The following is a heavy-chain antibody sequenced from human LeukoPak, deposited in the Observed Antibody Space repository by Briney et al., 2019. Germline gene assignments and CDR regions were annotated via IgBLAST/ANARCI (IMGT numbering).Heavy chain of an antibody. CDR2: SRSKVNSNAT. CDR1: ARTLGGSA. D-gene: IGHD3-22*01. CDR3: TRHPADSSGSGRVDY. Sequence: SIKQSGTAPARTLGGSAGHRVRHASGKVRETVGRSRSKVNSNATAYAASVKGRFTISRDDSKNTAYLQMNSLKTEDTAVYYCTRHPADSSGSGRVDYWGQGTLVTVSS. V-gene: IGHV3-73*01. J-gene: IGHJ4*02.